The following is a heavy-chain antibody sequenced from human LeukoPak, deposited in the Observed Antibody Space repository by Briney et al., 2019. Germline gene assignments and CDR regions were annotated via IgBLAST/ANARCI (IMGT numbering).Heavy chain of an antibody. V-gene: IGHV3-9*01. CDR1: GFTFDDYA. D-gene: IGHD3-22*01. J-gene: IGHJ3*02. Sequence: GGSLRLSCAASGFTFDDYAMHWVRQAPGKGLEWVSGISWNSGSIGYADSVKGRFTISRDNAKNSLYLQMHSLRAEDTALYYCARSSGYYFPFDIWGQGTMVTVSS. CDR2: ISWNSGSI. CDR3: ARSSGYYFPFDI.